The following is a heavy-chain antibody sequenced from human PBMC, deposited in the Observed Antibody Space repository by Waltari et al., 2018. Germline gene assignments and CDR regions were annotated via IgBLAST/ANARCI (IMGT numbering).Heavy chain of an antibody. D-gene: IGHD4-17*01. V-gene: IGHV3-23*03. CDR3: ARGFDYGKISYGADDY. Sequence: EVQLLESGGGLVQPGGSLRLSCAASGFTFSSYAMSWVRQAPGKGLEWVSVIYSGGSTYYADSVKGRFTISRDNSKNTLYLQMNSLRAEDTAVYYCARGFDYGKISYGADDYWGQGTLVTVSS. CDR1: GFTFSSYA. CDR2: IYSGGST. J-gene: IGHJ4*02.